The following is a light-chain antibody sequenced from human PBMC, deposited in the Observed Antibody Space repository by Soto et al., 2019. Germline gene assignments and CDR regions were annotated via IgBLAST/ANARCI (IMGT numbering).Light chain of an antibody. V-gene: IGKV1-5*03. CDR2: ETS. Sequence: DVQMTQSPSTLSASFGDRVTITCRASQSISRWFAWYQQKPGKAPKLLIYETSSLEDGVPSRFTGSGSGTEFSLTITSPQPEDFASYYCQQYKAYWTFGQGTKVDIK. CDR3: QQYKAYWT. CDR1: QSISRW. J-gene: IGKJ1*01.